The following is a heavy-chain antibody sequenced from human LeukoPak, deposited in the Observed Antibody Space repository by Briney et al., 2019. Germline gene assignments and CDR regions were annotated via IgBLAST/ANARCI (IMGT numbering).Heavy chain of an antibody. Sequence: GGSLRLSCAASGFTFDNYWMSWVRQAPGKGLEWVANIKQDGSEKYNVDSVKGRFTISRDNAKNSLYLQMNSLRAEDTAVYYCVSGSIYYFDYWGQGTLVTVSS. CDR2: IKQDGSEK. V-gene: IGHV3-7*01. D-gene: IGHD3-22*01. J-gene: IGHJ4*02. CDR3: VSGSIYYFDY. CDR1: GFTFDNYW.